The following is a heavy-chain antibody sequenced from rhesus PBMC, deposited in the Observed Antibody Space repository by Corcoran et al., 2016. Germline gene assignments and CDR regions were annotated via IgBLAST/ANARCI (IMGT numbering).Heavy chain of an antibody. V-gene: IGHV4S7*01. CDR2: IFGSIGST. J-gene: IGHJ4*01. D-gene: IGHD6-31*01. CDR1: GGSISGGYG. CDR3: ARRPDSSGLDY. Sequence: QVQLQESGPGLVKPSETLSLTCAVSGGSISGGYGWSWIRQPPGKGLVWIGHIFGSIGSTYYNPSLKSRVTISRDTSKNQFSLKLSSVTAADTAVYYCARRPDSSGLDYWGQGVLVTVSS.